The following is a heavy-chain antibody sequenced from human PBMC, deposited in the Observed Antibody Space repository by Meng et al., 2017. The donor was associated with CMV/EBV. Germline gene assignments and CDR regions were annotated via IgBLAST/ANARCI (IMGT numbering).Heavy chain of an antibody. CDR2: INPNSGGT. Sequence: ASVKVSCKASGYTFTGYYMHWVRQAPGQGLEWMGWINPNSGGTNYAQKFQGRVTMTRDTSISTAYMELSRLRPDDTAAYFCASALAKVVANWFDPWGQGTLVTVSS. CDR3: ASALAKVVANWFDP. CDR1: GYTFTGYY. D-gene: IGHD2-15*01. V-gene: IGHV1-2*02. J-gene: IGHJ5*02.